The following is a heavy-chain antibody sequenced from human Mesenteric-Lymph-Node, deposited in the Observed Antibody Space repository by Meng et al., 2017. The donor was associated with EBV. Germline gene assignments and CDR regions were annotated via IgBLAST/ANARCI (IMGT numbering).Heavy chain of an antibody. V-gene: IGHV4-39*01. CDR2: IYYTGST. D-gene: IGHD1-26*01. Sequence: RQWQESGPGLVKPSETLSLTCTVLGGSPRSSTDYWGWIRQPPGKGLEWIGSIYYTGSTYYNPSLKSRVTIFVDTSKNQFSLKLSSVTAADTAVYYCASLSIVGASSYADYWGQGILVTVSS. CDR3: ASLSIVGASSYADY. CDR1: GGSPRSSTDY. J-gene: IGHJ4*02.